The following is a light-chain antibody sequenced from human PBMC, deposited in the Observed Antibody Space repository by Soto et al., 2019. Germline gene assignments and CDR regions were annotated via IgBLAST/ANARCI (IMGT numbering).Light chain of an antibody. CDR3: ISYTSSSIDYV. CDR2: EVS. CDR1: SSDVGGYNY. Sequence: SALTQPASVSGSPGQSITISCTGTSSDVGGYNYVSWYQQHPGKAPKLMIYEVSNRPSGVSNRFSGSKSGNTASLTISGLQAEDEAEYYCISYTSSSIDYVFGTGTKVTVL. J-gene: IGLJ1*01. V-gene: IGLV2-14*01.